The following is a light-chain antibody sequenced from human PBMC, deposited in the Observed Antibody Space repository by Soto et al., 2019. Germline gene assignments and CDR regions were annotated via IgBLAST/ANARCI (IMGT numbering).Light chain of an antibody. CDR3: MQALQTPFT. V-gene: IGKV2-28*01. CDR2: LGS. Sequence: EIVMTQSPLSLPATPGEPASISCRSSQSLLHSNGNDFLECYLQKPGQSPQLLIYLGSNRASGVPDRFSGSGSGTDFTLKISRVEAEDVGVYYCMQALQTPFTFGPGTKVDIK. J-gene: IGKJ3*01. CDR1: QSLLHSNGNDF.